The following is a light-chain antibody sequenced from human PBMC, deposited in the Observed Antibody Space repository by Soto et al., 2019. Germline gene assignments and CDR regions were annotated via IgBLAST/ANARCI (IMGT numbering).Light chain of an antibody. Sequence: DVEMTQSPSTLPTSIGDRVTINCRASQNVSNCLAWYQQKPGKAPQLLIYKTSRLESGVPSRFNASGSGTDFSLTINSLQSDDFATYFCQQYSKESTFGQGTKLEIK. V-gene: IGKV1-5*03. J-gene: IGKJ2*01. CDR2: KTS. CDR3: QQYSKEST. CDR1: QNVSNC.